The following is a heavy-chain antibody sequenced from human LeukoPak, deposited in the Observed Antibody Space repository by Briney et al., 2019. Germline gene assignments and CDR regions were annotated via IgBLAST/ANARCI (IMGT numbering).Heavy chain of an antibody. CDR2: ISSSSSYI. J-gene: IGHJ4*02. CDR1: GFTFSSYS. Sequence: GGSLRLSCAASGFTFSSYSMNWVRQAPGKGLEWVSSISSSSSYIYYADSVKGRFTISRDNAKNSLYLRMNSLRAEDTAVYYCARGSIAAAGTHDYWGQGTLVTVSS. CDR3: ARGSIAAAGTHDY. V-gene: IGHV3-21*01. D-gene: IGHD6-13*01.